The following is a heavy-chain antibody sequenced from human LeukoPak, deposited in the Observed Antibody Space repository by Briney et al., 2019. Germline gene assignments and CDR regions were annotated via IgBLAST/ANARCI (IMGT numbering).Heavy chain of an antibody. CDR3: ASAYYYDSSGYGS. V-gene: IGHV4-59*08. CDR2: IYYSGST. D-gene: IGHD3-22*01. CDR1: GGSISSYY. Sequence: SETLSLTCTVSGGSISSYYWSWIRQPPGKGLEWIGYIYYSGSTNYNPSLKSRVTISVDTSKNQFSLKLSSVTAADTAVYYCASAYYYDSSGYGSWGQGTLVTVSS. J-gene: IGHJ5*02.